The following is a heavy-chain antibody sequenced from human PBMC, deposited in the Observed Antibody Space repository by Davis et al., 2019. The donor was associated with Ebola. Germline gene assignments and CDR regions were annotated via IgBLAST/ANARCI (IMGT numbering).Heavy chain of an antibody. CDR3: ARGRYSYGYFDY. D-gene: IGHD5-18*01. CDR1: GGSIISSSSY. J-gene: IGHJ4*02. V-gene: IGHV4-39*07. Sequence: MPSETLSLTCTVSGGSIISSSSYWGWIRQPPRKGLEWIGTIYHSGSTYYNPSLESRVTISLDTSKNQFSLKLSSVTAADTAVYYCARGRYSYGYFDYWGQGTLVTVSP. CDR2: IYHSGST.